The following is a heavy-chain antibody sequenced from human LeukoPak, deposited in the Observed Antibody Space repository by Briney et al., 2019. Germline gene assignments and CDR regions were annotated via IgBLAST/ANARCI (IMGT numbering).Heavy chain of an antibody. J-gene: IGHJ4*02. CDR3: AAGGYNSVIDY. CDR1: GGSLSSYD. CDR2: IYTSGSA. D-gene: IGHD1-1*01. Sequence: SETLSLTCTVSGGSLSSYDWSWIRQPAGKGLEWIGRIYTSGSANYNPSLKSRLAMSVDTAKNQFSLKLNSVTAADTAVYHCAAGGYNSVIDYWGQGAQVTVSS. V-gene: IGHV4-4*07.